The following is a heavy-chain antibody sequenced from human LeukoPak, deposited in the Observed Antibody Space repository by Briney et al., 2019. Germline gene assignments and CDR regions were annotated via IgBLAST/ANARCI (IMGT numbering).Heavy chain of an antibody. V-gene: IGHV1-2*02. CDR2: INPNSGGT. CDR1: GYTFTGYY. CDR3: ARNIALAARPPLGLDY. J-gene: IGHJ4*02. D-gene: IGHD6-6*01. Sequence: ASMQAFCKAAGYTFTGYYMHWLRQAPGQGLEWLGGINPNSGGTNYAQKFQGSVTMTRDTSNSTAYMELSRLRSEDTAVYYCARNIALAARPPLGLDYWGQETLVTVSS.